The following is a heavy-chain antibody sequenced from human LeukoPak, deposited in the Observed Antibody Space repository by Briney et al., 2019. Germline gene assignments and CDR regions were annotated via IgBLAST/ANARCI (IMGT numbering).Heavy chain of an antibody. CDR3: AKSPSWGSGLDAFDI. CDR2: IYYTGST. V-gene: IGHV4-59*01. Sequence: PSETLSLTCTVSGGSISNYYWSWIRQPPGKGLEWIGYIYYTGSTKYNPSLKSRVTLSVDSSKTQFSLKLNSVTAADTAVYYCAKSPSWGSGLDAFDIRGQGTMVTVSS. CDR1: GGSISNYY. D-gene: IGHD7-27*01. J-gene: IGHJ3*02.